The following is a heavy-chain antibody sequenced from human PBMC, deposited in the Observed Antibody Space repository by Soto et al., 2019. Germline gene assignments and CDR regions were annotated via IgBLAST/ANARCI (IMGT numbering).Heavy chain of an antibody. CDR2: IYYSGST. CDR3: ARHDPRKNWFDP. CDR1: GGSISSSSYY. Sequence: SETLSLTCTVSGGSISSSSYYWGWIRQPPGKGLEWIGGIYYSGSTYYNPSLKSRVTISVDTSKNQFSLKLSSVTAADTAVYYCARHDPRKNWFDPWGQGTLVTVSS. J-gene: IGHJ5*02. V-gene: IGHV4-39*01.